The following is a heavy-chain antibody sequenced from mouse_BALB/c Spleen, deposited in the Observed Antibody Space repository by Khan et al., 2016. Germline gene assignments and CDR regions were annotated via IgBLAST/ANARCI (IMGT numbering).Heavy chain of an antibody. CDR3: ARDYYGSDFDY. J-gene: IGHJ2*01. Sequence: QVRLQQSGAELVRPGSSVKISCKASGYAFSSYWMNWVKQRPGQGLEWIGQIYPGDGDTNYNGKFKGKATLTADKSSSTAYMQLSSLTSEDSAFYFCARDYYGSDFDYWGQGTTLTVSS. CDR1: GYAFSSYW. CDR2: IYPGDGDT. V-gene: IGHV1-80*01. D-gene: IGHD1-1*01.